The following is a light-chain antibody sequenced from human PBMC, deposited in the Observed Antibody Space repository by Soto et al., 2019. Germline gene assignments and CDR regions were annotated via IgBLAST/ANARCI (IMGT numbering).Light chain of an antibody. CDR1: QSVSSN. J-gene: IGKJ5*01. CDR2: GIS. CDR3: QQHNKWPLT. Sequence: EIVMTQSPATLSVSPGERATLSCRASQSVSSNLAWYQQKPGQAPRLLIYGISTRATGISARFSGSGSGTEFTLPISSLQSEDFAVYYCQQHNKWPLTFGQGTRLE. V-gene: IGKV3-15*01.